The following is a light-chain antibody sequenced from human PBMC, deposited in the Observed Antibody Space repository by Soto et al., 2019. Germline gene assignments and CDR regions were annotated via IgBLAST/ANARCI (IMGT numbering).Light chain of an antibody. Sequence: DIQMTQSPSTLYASVGDRVTITCRASQSISTWLAWYQQKPGKAPKLLIYKASSLEGGVPSRFSGSGSGTEFNITISSLQPDDFATYYCPQYKTYPLTFGGGTTVDI. CDR1: QSISTW. CDR3: PQYKTYPLT. V-gene: IGKV1-5*03. CDR2: KAS. J-gene: IGKJ4*01.